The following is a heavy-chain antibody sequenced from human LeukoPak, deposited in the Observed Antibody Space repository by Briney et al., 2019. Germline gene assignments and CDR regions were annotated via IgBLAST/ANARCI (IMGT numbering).Heavy chain of an antibody. D-gene: IGHD6-6*01. Sequence: PSGTLSLTCAVYGASFSGYYWSWIRQPPGKGLEWIGEINHSGSTNYNVSLESRVTMSVDTSKNQFTLKLNSVTAADTAVYYCAKVYSSSSRDAFDVWGPGTMVTVSS. J-gene: IGHJ3*01. CDR3: AKVYSSSSRDAFDV. CDR1: GASFSGYY. CDR2: INHSGST. V-gene: IGHV4-34*01.